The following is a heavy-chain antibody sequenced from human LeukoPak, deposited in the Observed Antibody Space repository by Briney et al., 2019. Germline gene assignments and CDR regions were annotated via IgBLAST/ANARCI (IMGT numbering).Heavy chain of an antibody. CDR1: RGTFSSYA. CDR2: IIPIFGTA. J-gene: IGHJ4*02. D-gene: IGHD5-18*01. V-gene: IGHV1-69*05. CDR3: ARSNGLPDY. Sequence: SVQVSCKASRGTFSSYAISWVRQAPGQGLEWMGGIIPIFGTANYAQKLQGRVRITTDESTSTAYMELSSLRSEDTAVYYCARSNGLPDYWGQGTLVTVS.